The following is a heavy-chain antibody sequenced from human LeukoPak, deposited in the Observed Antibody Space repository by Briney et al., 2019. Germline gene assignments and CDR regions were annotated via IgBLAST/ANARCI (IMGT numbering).Heavy chain of an antibody. CDR3: AKDSTSSSWYGGVFDY. Sequence: GGSLRLSCSASGLTFSSYSMNWVRQAPGKGLEWVGNVNQDGTEKYYMDSVKGRFTISRDNSKNTLYLQMNSLRAEDTAVYYCAKDSTSSSWYGGVFDYWGQGTLVTVSS. J-gene: IGHJ4*02. D-gene: IGHD6-13*01. CDR1: GLTFSSYS. CDR2: VNQDGTEK. V-gene: IGHV3-7*01.